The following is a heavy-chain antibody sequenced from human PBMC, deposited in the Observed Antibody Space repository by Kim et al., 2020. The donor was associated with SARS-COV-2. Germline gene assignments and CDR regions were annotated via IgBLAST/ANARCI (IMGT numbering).Heavy chain of an antibody. J-gene: IGHJ6*02. D-gene: IGHD3-10*01. V-gene: IGHV4-30-2*01. CDR1: GGSISSGGYS. Sequence: SETLSLTCAVSGGSISSGGYSWSWIRQPPGKGLEWIGYIYYSGSTYYNPSLKSPVTISVDRSKNQFSLKLSSVTAADTAVYYCAGQTGGSGSYCKDYYYGRDVWGHGTTVTVSS. CDR3: AGQTGGSGSYCKDYYYGRDV. CDR2: IYYSGST.